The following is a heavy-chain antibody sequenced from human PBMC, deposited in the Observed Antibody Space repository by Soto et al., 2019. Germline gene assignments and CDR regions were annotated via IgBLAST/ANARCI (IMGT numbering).Heavy chain of an antibody. V-gene: IGHV3-30-3*01. CDR2: ISYDGSNK. CDR1: GCTFSSYA. D-gene: IGHD2-2*01. CDR3: ARDRHIVVVPAAIRRPYYYYGMDV. J-gene: IGHJ6*02. Sequence: GGSLRLSCTASGCTFSSYAIHWVRQAPGKGLEWVAVISYDGSNKYYADSVKGRFTISRDNSKNTLYLQMNSLRAEDTAVYYCARDRHIVVVPAAIRRPYYYYGMDVWGQGTTVTVSS.